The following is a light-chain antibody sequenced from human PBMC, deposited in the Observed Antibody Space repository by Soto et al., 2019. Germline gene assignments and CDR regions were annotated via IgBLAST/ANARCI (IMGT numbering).Light chain of an antibody. J-gene: IGKJ4*01. CDR3: QQSYSTPLT. Sequence: DIQMTQSPSSLSVSVGDRVTITCRASQSIGGFLNWYQQKLGEAPKLLIYAASSLQSGVPSRFSGSGSGTDFTLTISSLQPEDFATYYYQQSYSTPLTFGGGTKVEI. CDR2: AAS. V-gene: IGKV1-39*01. CDR1: QSIGGF.